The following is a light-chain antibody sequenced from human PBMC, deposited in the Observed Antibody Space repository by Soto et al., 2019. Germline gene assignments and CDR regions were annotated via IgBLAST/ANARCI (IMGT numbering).Light chain of an antibody. CDR1: SSNIGNNH. J-gene: IGLJ1*01. Sequence: QSALTQPPSVSAAPGQKVTISCSGSSSNIGNNHVSWYQQLPGTAPKLLIYENNKRPSGIPDRFSGSKSGTSATLGITRHQTGYEADYYCGTWDSSLRPGFYAFGPGTKFPVL. CDR2: ENN. CDR3: GTWDSSLRPGFYA. V-gene: IGLV1-51*02.